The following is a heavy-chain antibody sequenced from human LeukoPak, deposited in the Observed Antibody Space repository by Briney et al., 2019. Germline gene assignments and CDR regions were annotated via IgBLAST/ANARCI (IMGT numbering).Heavy chain of an antibody. D-gene: IGHD6-13*01. CDR3: ARDLALSSSNTNWFDP. Sequence: GASVKVSCKASGYTFTSYGISWVRQAPGQGLEWMGWISAYNGNTNYAQKLQGRVTKTTDTSTSTAYMELRSLRSDDTAVYYCARDLALSSSNTNWFDPWGQGTLVTVSS. V-gene: IGHV1-18*01. CDR2: ISAYNGNT. CDR1: GYTFTSYG. J-gene: IGHJ5*02.